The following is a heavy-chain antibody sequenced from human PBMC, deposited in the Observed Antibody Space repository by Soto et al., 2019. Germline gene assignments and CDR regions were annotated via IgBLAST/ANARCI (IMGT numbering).Heavy chain of an antibody. D-gene: IGHD6-19*01. CDR1: GASISSYY. CDR3: ARGDSSGWHFDF. V-gene: IGHV4-34*01. Sequence: SETLSLTCTVSGASISSYYWSWIRQPPGKGLEWIGEINHSGSTNYNPSLKSRVTISVDTSKNQFSLKLSSVTAADTAVYYCARGDSSGWHFDFWGKGTLVTVSS. CDR2: INHSGST. J-gene: IGHJ4*02.